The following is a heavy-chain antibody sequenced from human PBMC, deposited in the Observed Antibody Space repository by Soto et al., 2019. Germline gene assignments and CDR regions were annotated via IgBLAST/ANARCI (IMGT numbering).Heavy chain of an antibody. CDR3: ARVRIAAAASPGGNWFDP. Sequence: ASVKVSCKASGYTFTSYGISWVRQAPGQGLEWMGWIGAYNGNTNYAQKLQGRVTMTTDTSTSTAYMELRSLRSDDTAVYYCARVRIAAAASPGGNWFDPWGQGTLVTVSS. D-gene: IGHD6-13*01. J-gene: IGHJ5*02. CDR1: GYTFTSYG. CDR2: IGAYNGNT. V-gene: IGHV1-18*01.